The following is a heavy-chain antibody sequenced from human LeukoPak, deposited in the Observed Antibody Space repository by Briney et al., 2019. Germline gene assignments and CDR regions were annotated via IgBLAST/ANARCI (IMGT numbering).Heavy chain of an antibody. V-gene: IGHV4-38-2*02. J-gene: IGHJ4*02. CDR2: IYHSGST. CDR1: GYSISSGYY. Sequence: SETLSLTCTVSGYSISSGYYWGWIRQPPGKGLEWIGSIYHSGSTYYNPSLKSRVTISVDTSKNQVSLKLSSVTAADTAVYYCARVTEWSDFDYWGQGTLVTVSS. D-gene: IGHD3-3*01. CDR3: ARVTEWSDFDY.